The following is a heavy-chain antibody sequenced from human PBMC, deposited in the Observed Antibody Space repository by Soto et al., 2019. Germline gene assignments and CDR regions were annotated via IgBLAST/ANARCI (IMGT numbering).Heavy chain of an antibody. CDR2: NNAGNGDA. Sequence: SVKVSCKASGYTFSSYALHWVRQAPGQRLEWMGCNNAGNGDARYSQKFQDRVTITRDTSASTVYMEVSSLRSEDTAVYYCARGHDSGSWILDHWTQGTLVTVSS. CDR3: ARGHDSGSWILDH. V-gene: IGHV1-3*01. CDR1: GYTFSSYA. D-gene: IGHD6-13*01. J-gene: IGHJ4*02.